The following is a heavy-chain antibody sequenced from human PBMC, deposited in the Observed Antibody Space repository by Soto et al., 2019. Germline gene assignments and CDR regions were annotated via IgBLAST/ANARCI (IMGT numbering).Heavy chain of an antibody. Sequence: QVQLQQWGAGLLKPSETLSLTCAVYGGSFSGYYWSWIRQPPGKGLEWIGEINHSGSTNYNPSLKSRVTISVDTSKNQFSLKLSSVTAADKAVYYCARKRITLFGTSYFDYWGQGTLVTVSS. V-gene: IGHV4-34*01. CDR3: ARKRITLFGTSYFDY. D-gene: IGHD3-3*01. CDR2: INHSGST. J-gene: IGHJ4*02. CDR1: GGSFSGYY.